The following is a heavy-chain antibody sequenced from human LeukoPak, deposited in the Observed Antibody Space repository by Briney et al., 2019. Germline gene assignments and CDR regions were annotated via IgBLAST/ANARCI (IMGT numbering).Heavy chain of an antibody. V-gene: IGHV4-39*07. J-gene: IGHJ4*02. CDR2: IYYSGST. Sequence: SETLSLTCTVSGGSISSSSYYWGGIRQPPGKGLEWIGSIYYSGSTYYNPSLKSRVTISVDTSKNQFSLKLSSVTAADTAVYYCARADSYGVYFDYRGQGTLVTVSS. CDR1: GGSISSSSYY. CDR3: ARADSYGVYFDY. D-gene: IGHD5-18*01.